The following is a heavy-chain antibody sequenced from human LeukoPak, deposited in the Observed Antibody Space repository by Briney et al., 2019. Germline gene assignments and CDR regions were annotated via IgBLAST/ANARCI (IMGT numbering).Heavy chain of an antibody. CDR1: GFTFSSYA. D-gene: IGHD6-13*01. CDR2: ISYDGSNK. V-gene: IGHV3-30*04. J-gene: IGHJ4*02. Sequence: PGGSLRLSCAASGFTFSSYAMHWVRQAPGKGLEWVAVISYDGSNKYYADSVKGRFTISRDNSKNTLYLQMNSLRAEDTAVYYCARAPSPHSGSWCRPIPYYFDYWGQGTLVTVSS. CDR3: ARAPSPHSGSWCRPIPYYFDY.